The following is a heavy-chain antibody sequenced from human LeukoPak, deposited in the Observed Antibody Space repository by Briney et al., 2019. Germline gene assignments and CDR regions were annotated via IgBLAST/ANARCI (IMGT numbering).Heavy chain of an antibody. D-gene: IGHD1-26*01. J-gene: IGHJ4*02. CDR1: GYTFTSYG. Sequence: SVKVSCKASGYTFTSYGISWIRQAPGQGLEWMGRFIPFLDIPNTAQKFLGRVTFTADKSTSTAYMELSSLRPDDTAVYFCARSRSSGNYYGQEDSWGQGTLVAVSS. CDR2: FIPFLDIP. CDR3: ARSRSSGNYYGQEDS. V-gene: IGHV1-69*04.